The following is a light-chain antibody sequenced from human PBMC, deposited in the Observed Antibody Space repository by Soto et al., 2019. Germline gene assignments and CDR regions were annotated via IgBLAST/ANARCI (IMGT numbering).Light chain of an antibody. CDR3: QQYDAWPPGT. J-gene: IGKJ4*01. CDR1: RTIDTY. V-gene: IGKV3-15*01. CDR2: GAS. Sequence: DIVMTQSPAFVSASLGERVTLSCRASRTIDTYLAWFQHRLGQPPRLLIFGASVRAPGVPPRFSGGGSGTEFPLTINSLRSEDFAVYFCQQYDAWPPGTFGGGTTVEI.